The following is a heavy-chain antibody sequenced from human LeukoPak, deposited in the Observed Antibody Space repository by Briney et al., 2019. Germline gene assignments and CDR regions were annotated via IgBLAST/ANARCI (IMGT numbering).Heavy chain of an antibody. J-gene: IGHJ4*02. V-gene: IGHV3-30*18. CDR3: AKARYDILTEFDY. CDR2: ISYDGSNK. D-gene: IGHD3-9*01. Sequence: PGRSLRLSCAASGFTFSSYGMHWVRQAPGKGLEWVAVISYDGSNKYYADSVKGRFTISRDNSKNTLYLQMNSLRAEDTAVYYCAKARYDILTEFDYWGQGTLVTVSS. CDR1: GFTFSSYG.